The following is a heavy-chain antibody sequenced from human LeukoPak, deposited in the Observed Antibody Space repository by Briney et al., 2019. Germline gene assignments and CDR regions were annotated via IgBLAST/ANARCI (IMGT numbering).Heavy chain of an antibody. J-gene: IGHJ4*02. CDR1: GFTVSSNY. CDR2: ISSSGSTI. CDR3: ARVPPPKDILTGYLFDY. Sequence: GGSLRLSCAASGFTVSSNYMSWVRQAPGKGLEWVSAISSSGSTIYYADSVKGRFTISRDNAKNSLYLQMNSLRAEDTAVYYCARVPPPKDILTGYLFDYWGQGTLVTVSS. V-gene: IGHV3-48*03. D-gene: IGHD3-9*01.